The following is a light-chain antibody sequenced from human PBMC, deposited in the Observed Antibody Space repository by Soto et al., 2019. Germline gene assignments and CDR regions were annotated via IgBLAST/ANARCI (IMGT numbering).Light chain of an antibody. CDR2: DAS. CDR3: QQFNTSPWT. CDR1: QRISNW. Sequence: DIQMPQSPSTLSSSLGDRGTLTCRASQRISNWLAWYKQKAGKAPKLLIYDASSLKSGVPSRFRGSGSGTDFTLAISSLKPDDFATYYCQQFNTSPWTFGQGTKVDIK. J-gene: IGKJ1*01. V-gene: IGKV1-5*01.